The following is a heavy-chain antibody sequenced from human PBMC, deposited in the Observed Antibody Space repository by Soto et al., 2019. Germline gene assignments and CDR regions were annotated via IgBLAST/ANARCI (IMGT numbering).Heavy chain of an antibody. CDR1: GFTFRRYA. Sequence: ESGGGVVQPGMSLRLSCAASGFTFRRYAMHWVRQAPGKGLEWVALISYDGSRKNYADSVKGRFTISRDDSKNTLFLQMNSLRAEDTAVYYCARVRIWGYYFPLDHWGQGSLVTVSS. CDR2: ISYDGSRK. J-gene: IGHJ5*02. V-gene: IGHV3-30-3*01. CDR3: ARVRIWGYYFPLDH. D-gene: IGHD3-22*01.